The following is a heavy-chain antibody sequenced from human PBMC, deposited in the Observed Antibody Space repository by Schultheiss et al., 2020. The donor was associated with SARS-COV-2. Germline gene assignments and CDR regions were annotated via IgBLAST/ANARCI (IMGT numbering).Heavy chain of an antibody. V-gene: IGHV4-59*06. D-gene: IGHD7-27*01. CDR3: ARGQTGHMPFDY. J-gene: IGHJ4*02. CDR2: IYYSGST. CDR1: GGSISSYY. Sequence: SQTLSLTCTVSGGSISSYYWSWIRQPAGKGLEWIGYIYYSGSTYYNPSLKSRVTISVDTSKNQFSLKLSTVTAADTAVYYCARGQTGHMPFDYWGQGTLVTVSS.